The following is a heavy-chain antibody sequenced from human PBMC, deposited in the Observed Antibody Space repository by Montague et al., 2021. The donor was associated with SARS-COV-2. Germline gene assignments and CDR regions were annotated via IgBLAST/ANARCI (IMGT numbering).Heavy chain of an antibody. D-gene: IGHD2-2*02. CDR3: ARLGDGIVPSPILGLGPYYSFYYVDV. CDR2: ISQSGNT. Sequence: SETLSLTCAVSGGSLSRYYWSWIRQPPGKGLEWIGEISQSGNTKYNPSLQSRVSISLDTSRNQFSLKVSSVTAADTAIYYCARLGDGIVPSPILGLGPYYSFYYVDVWGKGTTVTVSS. V-gene: IGHV4-34*01. J-gene: IGHJ6*03. CDR1: GGSLSRYY.